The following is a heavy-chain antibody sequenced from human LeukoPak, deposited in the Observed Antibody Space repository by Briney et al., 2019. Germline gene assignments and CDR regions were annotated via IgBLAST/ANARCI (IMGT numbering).Heavy chain of an antibody. Sequence: PGGSLRLSCAASGFTFSSCGMHWVRQAPGKGLEWVAVISYDGSNKYYADSVKGRFTISRDNSKNTLFLGMNSLRAEDTAVYYCAKALTSGWYLDAFNIWGQGTMVTVSS. V-gene: IGHV3-30*18. CDR1: GFTFSSCG. D-gene: IGHD6-19*01. CDR3: AKALTSGWYLDAFNI. J-gene: IGHJ3*02. CDR2: ISYDGSNK.